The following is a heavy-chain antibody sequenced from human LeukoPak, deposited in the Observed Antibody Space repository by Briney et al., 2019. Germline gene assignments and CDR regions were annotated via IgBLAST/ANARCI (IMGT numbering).Heavy chain of an antibody. CDR1: GYAISSGYF. CDR2: INHSRST. V-gene: IGHV4-38-2*02. CDR3: ARVPSSGWFNWFDP. D-gene: IGHD6-19*01. J-gene: IGHJ5*02. Sequence: SETLSLTCTVSGYAISSGYFWGWIRQPPGKGLEWIGEINHSRSTNYNPSLKSRVTISVDTSKNQFSLKLSSVTAADTAVYYCARVPSSGWFNWFDPWGQGTLVTVSS.